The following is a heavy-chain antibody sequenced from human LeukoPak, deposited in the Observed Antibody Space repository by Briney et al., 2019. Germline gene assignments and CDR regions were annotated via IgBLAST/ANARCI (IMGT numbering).Heavy chain of an antibody. D-gene: IGHD2-15*01. V-gene: IGHV1-69*04. J-gene: IGHJ4*02. CDR1: GGSFSSDA. Sequence: ASVKVSCKASGGSFSSDAISWVRQAPGQGLEWMGRIIPILGIANYAQKFQGRVTITADKSTSTAYMELSSLRSEDTAVYYCASSERYCSGGSCYFDYWGQGTLVTVSS. CDR2: IIPILGIA. CDR3: ASSERYCSGGSCYFDY.